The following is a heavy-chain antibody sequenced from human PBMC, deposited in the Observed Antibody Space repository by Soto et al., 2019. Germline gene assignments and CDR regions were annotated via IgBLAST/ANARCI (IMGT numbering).Heavy chain of an antibody. CDR1: GHSLSSGGYY. D-gene: IGHD6-19*01. CDR2: IYFTGST. Sequence: QVQLQESGPGLVKPSETLTLTCTVSGHSLSSGGYYWSWIRQQPGKGLEWLAYIYFTGSTLYNPSLKSRLAMSLDTSKNQCSLKLASVTATDTAIYYCARDWGSSGWPNGGQGTLVTVSS. V-gene: IGHV4-31*03. CDR3: ARDWGSSGWPN. J-gene: IGHJ4*02.